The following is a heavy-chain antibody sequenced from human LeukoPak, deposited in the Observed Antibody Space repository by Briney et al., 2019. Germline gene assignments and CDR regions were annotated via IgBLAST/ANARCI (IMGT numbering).Heavy chain of an antibody. CDR3: ARFYDSSGYYFDY. J-gene: IGHJ4*02. CDR1: GGSISSYY. Sequence: SETLSLTCTVSGGSISSYYWSWIRQPPGKGLEWIGYIYYSGSTNYNPSLKSRVTISVDTSKNQFSLKLSSVTAADTAVYYCARFYDSSGYYFDYWGQGTLVTVSS. D-gene: IGHD3-22*01. V-gene: IGHV4-59*08. CDR2: IYYSGST.